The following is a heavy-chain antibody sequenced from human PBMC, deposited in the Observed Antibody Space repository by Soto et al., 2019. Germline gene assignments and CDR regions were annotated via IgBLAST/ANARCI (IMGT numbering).Heavy chain of an antibody. CDR3: AKEFWSGPFDY. CDR2: IWYDGSNK. D-gene: IGHD3-3*01. Sequence: QVQLGESGGGVVQPGRSLRLSCAASGFTFSSYGMHWVRQAPGKGLEWVAVIWYDGSNKYYADSVKGRFTISRDNSKNTLYLQMNSLRAEDTAVYYCAKEFWSGPFDYWGQGTLVTVSS. J-gene: IGHJ4*02. CDR1: GFTFSSYG. V-gene: IGHV3-33*06.